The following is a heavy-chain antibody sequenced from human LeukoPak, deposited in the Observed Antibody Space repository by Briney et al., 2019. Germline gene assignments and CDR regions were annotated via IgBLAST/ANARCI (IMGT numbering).Heavy chain of an antibody. Sequence: SVKVSCKASGGTFRSYAISWVRQAPGQGLEWMGGIIPIFGTANYAQKFQGRVTITADESTSTAYMELSSLRSEDTAVYYCARRVSYSSSWYGRQGYFDYWGQGTLVTVSS. V-gene: IGHV1-69*13. J-gene: IGHJ4*02. CDR3: ARRVSYSSSWYGRQGYFDY. CDR1: GGTFRSYA. CDR2: IIPIFGTA. D-gene: IGHD6-13*01.